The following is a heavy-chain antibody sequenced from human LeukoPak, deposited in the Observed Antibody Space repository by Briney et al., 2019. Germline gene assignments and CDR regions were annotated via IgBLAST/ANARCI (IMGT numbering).Heavy chain of an antibody. D-gene: IGHD3-10*01. Sequence: GGSLRLSCAASGFTFSSYEMNWVRQAPGKGLEWLSYISTSGSTIYYADSMKGRFTISRDNAKNSLYLQMSSLRAEDTAIYYCAREQSYANAFDIWGQGTMVTVSS. CDR2: ISTSGSTI. CDR3: AREQSYANAFDI. V-gene: IGHV3-48*03. J-gene: IGHJ3*02. CDR1: GFTFSSYE.